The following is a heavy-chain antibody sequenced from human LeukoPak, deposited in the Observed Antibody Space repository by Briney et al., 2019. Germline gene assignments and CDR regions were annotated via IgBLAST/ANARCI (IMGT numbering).Heavy chain of an antibody. CDR2: IYYSGST. CDR3: ARGIVVVPAAIPEDAFDI. D-gene: IGHD2-2*01. V-gene: IGHV4-59*01. CDR1: GGSISSYY. Sequence: SETLSLTCTVSGGSISSYYWSWIRQPPGKGLEWIGYIYYSGSTNYNPSLKSRVTISADTSKNQFSLKLSSVTAADTAVYYCARGIVVVPAAIPEDAFDIWGQGTMVTVSS. J-gene: IGHJ3*02.